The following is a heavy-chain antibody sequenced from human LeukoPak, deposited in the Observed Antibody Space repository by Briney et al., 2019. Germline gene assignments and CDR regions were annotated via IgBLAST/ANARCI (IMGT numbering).Heavy chain of an antibody. CDR1: GFTFNTFD. V-gene: IGHV3-48*04. CDR2: ISSGSSTR. CDR3: AKDISVRRWELMYYFDY. J-gene: IGHJ4*02. Sequence: GGSLRLSCAASGFTFNTFDMTWVRQAPGKGLECVSYISSGSSTRYYADSVKGRFTISRDNAKNSLYLQMNSLRAEDTALYYCAKDISVRRWELMYYFDYWGQGTLVTVSS. D-gene: IGHD1-26*01.